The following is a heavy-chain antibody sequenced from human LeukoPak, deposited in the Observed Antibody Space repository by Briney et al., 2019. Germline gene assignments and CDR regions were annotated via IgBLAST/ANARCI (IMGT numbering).Heavy chain of an antibody. CDR1: GFTFSSYG. V-gene: IGHV3-21*01. CDR3: ALDSSRDWNYCDY. Sequence: PGGSLRLSCAASGFTFSSYGMNRVRQAPGKGLEWVSSISGSSSFIYYADSVKGRFTISRDNAKNSLYLQMNSLRAEDTAVYYCALDSSRDWNYCDYWGQGTLLTVSS. J-gene: IGHJ4*02. CDR2: ISGSSSFI. D-gene: IGHD2-21*02.